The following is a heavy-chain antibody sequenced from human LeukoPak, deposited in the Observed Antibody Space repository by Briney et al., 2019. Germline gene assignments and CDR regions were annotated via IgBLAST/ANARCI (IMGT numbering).Heavy chain of an antibody. J-gene: IGHJ4*02. V-gene: IGHV4-30-2*01. CDR3: ARRARSYYFDY. CDR2: IYHSGST. CDR1: GGSISSSGYY. Sequence: SETLSLTCTVSGGSISSSGYYWSWIRQPPGKGLEWIGYIYHSGSTYYNPSLKSRVTISVDRSKNQFSLKLSSVTAADTAVYYCARRARSYYFDYWGQGTLVTVSS.